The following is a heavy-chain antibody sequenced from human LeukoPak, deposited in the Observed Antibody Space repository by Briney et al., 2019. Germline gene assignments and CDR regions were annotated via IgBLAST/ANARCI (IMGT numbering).Heavy chain of an antibody. CDR3: ARDPPSYSSGSTGYFDY. CDR1: GYTFTSYG. D-gene: IGHD6-19*01. J-gene: IGHJ4*02. CDR2: ISAYNGNT. Sequence: ASAKVSCKASGYTFTSYGISWVRQAPGQGLEWMGWISAYNGNTNYAQKLQGRVTMTTDTSTSTAYMELRSLRSDDTAVYYCARDPPSYSSGSTGYFDYWGQGTLVTVSS. V-gene: IGHV1-18*01.